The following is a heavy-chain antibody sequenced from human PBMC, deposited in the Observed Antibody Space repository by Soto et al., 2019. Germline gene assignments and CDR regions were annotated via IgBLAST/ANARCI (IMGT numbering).Heavy chain of an antibody. CDR1: GFTSSDHY. Sequence: EVQLVESGGGLVQPGGSLRLSCAASGFTSSDHYMDWVRQAPGKGLEWVGRIRNKANRYTTEYAASVIGRLTISRDDSKNSVYLQLNSLKSEDTAVYFCTKTFYASGSYFLDYWGQGTLVTVSS. D-gene: IGHD3-10*01. J-gene: IGHJ4*02. CDR2: IRNKANRYTT. V-gene: IGHV3-72*01. CDR3: TKTFYASGSYFLDY.